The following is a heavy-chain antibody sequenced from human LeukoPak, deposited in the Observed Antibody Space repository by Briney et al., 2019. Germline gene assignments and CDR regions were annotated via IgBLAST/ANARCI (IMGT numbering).Heavy chain of an antibody. CDR1: GFTFSSYS. D-gene: IGHD6-13*01. CDR2: INSDGTST. Sequence: PGGSLRLSCAASGFTFSSYSMNWVRQAPGKGLVWVSRINSDGTSTTYADSVKGRLTISRDNAKNTLYLQMNSLSADDTAVYYCARGTTGYSNSWHDYWGQGTLVTVSS. V-gene: IGHV3-74*01. CDR3: ARGTTGYSNSWHDY. J-gene: IGHJ4*02.